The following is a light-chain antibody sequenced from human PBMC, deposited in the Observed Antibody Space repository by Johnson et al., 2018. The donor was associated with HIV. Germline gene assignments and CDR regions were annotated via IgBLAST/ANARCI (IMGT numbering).Light chain of an antibody. CDR3: GTWDSSLSALYV. Sequence: QSVLTQPPSVSAAPGQKVTISCSGSNSNIGNNYVSWYQQLPGTAPKLLIYEINKRPSGIPDRFSGSKSGTSATLGITGLQTGDEADYYCGTWDSSLSALYVFGSGTKVTVL. CDR1: NSNIGNNY. J-gene: IGLJ1*01. V-gene: IGLV1-51*02. CDR2: EIN.